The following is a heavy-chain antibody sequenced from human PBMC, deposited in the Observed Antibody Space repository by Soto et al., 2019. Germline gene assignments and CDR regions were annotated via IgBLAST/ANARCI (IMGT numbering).Heavy chain of an antibody. V-gene: IGHV5-51*01. J-gene: IGHJ5*02. CDR2: IYPGDSDT. D-gene: IGHD3-3*01. Sequence: GESLKISCKGSGYSFTSYWIGWVRQMPGKGLEWMGIIYPGDSDTRYSPSFQGQVTISADKSISTAYLQWSSLKASDTAMYYCARVSWTYYDFWSGSPNWFDHWGQGTLVTVSS. CDR1: GYSFTSYW. CDR3: ARVSWTYYDFWSGSPNWFDH.